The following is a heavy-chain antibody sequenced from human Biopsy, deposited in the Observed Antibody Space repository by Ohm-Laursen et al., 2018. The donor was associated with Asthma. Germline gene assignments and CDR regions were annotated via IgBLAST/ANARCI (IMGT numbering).Heavy chain of an antibody. CDR1: GYNFISFA. J-gene: IGHJ3*01. D-gene: IGHD3-9*01. CDR3: ARTYYDFLTGQVKDVFGV. V-gene: IGHV1-3*04. CDR2: VNTGNGDT. Sequence: SVKVPCKASGYNFISFAIHWVRQAPGQRLEWMGWVNTGNGDTKYSQKFQGRVTITRDTSASTAYMELRSLRSEDTATYYGARTYYDFLTGQVKDVFGVWGQGTMVTVSS.